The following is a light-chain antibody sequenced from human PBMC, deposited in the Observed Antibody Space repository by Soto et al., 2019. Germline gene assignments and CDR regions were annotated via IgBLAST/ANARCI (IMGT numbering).Light chain of an antibody. CDR1: QDISSY. V-gene: IGKV1-9*01. CDR2: VAS. CDR3: QQLNSYRGFT. Sequence: DIQLTQSPSFLSASVGDRVTITCRASQDISSYLAWYQQQPGKAPKLLIYVASTLQSGVPSRFSGSGSGTQFTLTISSLQPEDFATYYCQQLNSYRGFTFGPGTKVDIK. J-gene: IGKJ3*01.